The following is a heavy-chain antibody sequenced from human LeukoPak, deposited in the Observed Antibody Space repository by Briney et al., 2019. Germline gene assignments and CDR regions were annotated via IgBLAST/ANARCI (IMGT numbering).Heavy chain of an antibody. V-gene: IGHV4-59*08. CDR3: ARHTTSRSYGDFDY. CDR2: IYYSGTT. J-gene: IGHJ4*02. Sequence: PSETLSLTCTVSGGSIRGYYWSWIRQPPGKGLEWIGYIYYSGTTNYNPSLRSRVTISVDTSKNQFSLRLSSVTAADTAVYYCARHTTSRSYGDFDYWGQGTLVTVSS. D-gene: IGHD4-17*01. CDR1: GGSIRGYY.